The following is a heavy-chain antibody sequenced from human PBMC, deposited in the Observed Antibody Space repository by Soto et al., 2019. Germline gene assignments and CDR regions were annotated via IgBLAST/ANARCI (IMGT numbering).Heavy chain of an antibody. CDR1: GFSFSDYY. CDR2: ISSRSNYT. J-gene: IGHJ4*02. D-gene: IGHD1-26*01. CDR3: ARVLSVTRSVDY. Sequence: QVLLVESGGGLVKPGGSLRLSCAASGFSFSDYYMNWIRQAPGKGLEWLSYISSRSNYTDYADSVKGRFTTSRDNAKNSLYLQIDILRAEDTAVYYCARVLSVTRSVDYWGQVTLVTVSS. V-gene: IGHV3-11*05.